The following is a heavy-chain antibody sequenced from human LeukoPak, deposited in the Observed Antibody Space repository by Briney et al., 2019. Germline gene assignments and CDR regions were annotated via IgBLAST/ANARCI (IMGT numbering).Heavy chain of an antibody. D-gene: IGHD3-22*01. Sequence: ASVKVSCKAFGYTFTSYYMHWVRQAPGQGLEWMGIINPSGGSTSYAQKFQGRVTMTRDTSTSTVYMELSSLRSEDTAVYYCARDRHYYDSLERVFDYWGQGTLVTVSS. V-gene: IGHV1-46*01. J-gene: IGHJ4*02. CDR1: GYTFTSYY. CDR3: ARDRHYYDSLERVFDY. CDR2: INPSGGST.